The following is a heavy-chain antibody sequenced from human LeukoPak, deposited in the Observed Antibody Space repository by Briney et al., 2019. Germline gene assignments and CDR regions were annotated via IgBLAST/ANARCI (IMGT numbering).Heavy chain of an antibody. V-gene: IGHV1-69*13. D-gene: IGHD3-22*01. CDR3: ARSYDSSGYYYDAFDI. CDR1: GGTFSSYA. J-gene: IGHJ3*02. Sequence: SVKVSCKASGGTFSSYAISWVRQAPGQGLEWMGGIIPIFGTTNYAQKFQGRVTITADESTSTAYMELSSLRSEDTAVYYCARSYDSSGYYYDAFDIWGQGTMVTVSS. CDR2: IIPIFGTT.